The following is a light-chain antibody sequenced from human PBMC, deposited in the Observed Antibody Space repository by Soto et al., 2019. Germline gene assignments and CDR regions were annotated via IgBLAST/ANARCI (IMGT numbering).Light chain of an antibody. CDR3: QSYDSSLSAV. Sequence: QSVLTQPPSVSGAPGQRVTISCTGSSSNIGAGNDLHWYQQLPGTAPKLLIYGNSNRPSGVPDRFSGSKSGTSASLAITGLQAEDEADYYCQSYDSSLSAVFGGGTQLTVL. J-gene: IGLJ7*01. CDR2: GNS. CDR1: SSNIGAGND. V-gene: IGLV1-40*01.